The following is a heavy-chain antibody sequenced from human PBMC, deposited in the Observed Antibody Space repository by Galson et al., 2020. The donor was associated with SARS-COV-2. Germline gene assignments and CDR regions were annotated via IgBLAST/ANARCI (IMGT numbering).Heavy chain of an antibody. CDR2: IFYIGNT. J-gene: IGHJ3*02. CDR1: GDSINSYY. V-gene: IGHV4-59*08. D-gene: IGHD3-22*01. Sequence: SQTLSLTCTVSGDSINSYYWSWIRQSPGKGLEWIGYIFYIGNTNYNPTLKSRVTISVDKSKNQFFLKLTSVTAADTAVYFCARTRSSAYYDSFDIRGQGAMGTVAS. CDR3: ARTRSSAYYDSFDI.